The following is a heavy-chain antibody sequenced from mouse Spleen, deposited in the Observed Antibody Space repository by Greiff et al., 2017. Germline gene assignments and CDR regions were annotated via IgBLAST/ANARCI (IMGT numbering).Heavy chain of an antibody. Sequence: EVKLMESGPGLVKPSQSLSLTCSVTGYSITSGYYWNWIRQFPGNKLEWMGYISYDGSNNYNPSLKNRISITRDTSKNQFFLKLNSVTTEDTATYYCGRGDGYYAGLFDYWGQGTTLTVSS. V-gene: IGHV3-6*01. CDR1: GYSITSGYY. D-gene: IGHD2-3*01. J-gene: IGHJ2*01. CDR2: ISYDGSN. CDR3: GRGDGYYAGLFDY.